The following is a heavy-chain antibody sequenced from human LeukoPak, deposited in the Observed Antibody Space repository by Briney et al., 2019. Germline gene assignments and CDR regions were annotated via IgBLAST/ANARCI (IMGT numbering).Heavy chain of an antibody. J-gene: IGHJ4*02. CDR1: GFTFSSYG. V-gene: IGHV3-30*18. D-gene: IGHD2-2*02. Sequence: GGSLRLSCVASGFTFSSYGMHWVREAPGKGLEWVAVISYDGSNKYYADSVKGRFTISRDNSKNTLYLQMNSLRAEDTAVYYCAKDGVRYCSSTSCYTFFDYWGQGTLVTVSS. CDR3: AKDGVRYCSSTSCYTFFDY. CDR2: ISYDGSNK.